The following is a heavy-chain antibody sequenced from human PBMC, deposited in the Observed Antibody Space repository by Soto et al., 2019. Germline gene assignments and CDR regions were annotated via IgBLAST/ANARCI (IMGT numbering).Heavy chain of an antibody. CDR3: ANGLPGIAVAGPGYFQR. Sequence: EVQLLESGGGLVQPGGSLRLSCAASGFTFSSYAMSWVRQAPGKGLEWVSGISGSGDSTYYADSVKGRFTISRYNTKNTLYLHLNSLRAEEPAVYYCANGLPGIAVAGPGYFQRWGQGTLVTVSS. D-gene: IGHD6-19*01. CDR1: GFTFSSYA. CDR2: ISGSGDST. V-gene: IGHV3-23*01. J-gene: IGHJ1*01.